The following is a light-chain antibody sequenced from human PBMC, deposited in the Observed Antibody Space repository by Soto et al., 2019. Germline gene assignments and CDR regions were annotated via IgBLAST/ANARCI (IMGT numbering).Light chain of an antibody. CDR1: SGDVGGYNY. CDR3: CSYAGRYTFYV. V-gene: IGLV2-11*01. Sequence: QSALTQPRSVSGSPGQSVTISCTGTSGDVGGYNYVSWYQQHPGKAPKLMIYDVTKRPSGVPDRFSGSKSGNTASLTISGLQAEDEADYYCCSYAGRYTFYVFGTGTKVTVL. CDR2: DVT. J-gene: IGLJ1*01.